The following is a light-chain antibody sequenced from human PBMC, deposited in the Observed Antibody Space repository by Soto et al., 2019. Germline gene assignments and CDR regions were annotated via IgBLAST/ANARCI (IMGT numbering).Light chain of an antibody. J-gene: IGKJ4*01. CDR3: QQYNNWPLT. V-gene: IGKV3-15*01. Sequence: EILMTQPPATLSVSPGERATLSCRASQSVNINLAWYQQKPGLAPRLLIDGASTRATGIPARFSGSGSGTEFILTINSLQSEDFAVYYCQQYNNWPLTFGGGTKVDIK. CDR1: QSVNIN. CDR2: GAS.